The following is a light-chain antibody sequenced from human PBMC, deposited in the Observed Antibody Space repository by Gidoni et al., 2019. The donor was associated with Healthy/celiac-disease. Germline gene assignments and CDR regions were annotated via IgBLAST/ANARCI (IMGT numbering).Light chain of an antibody. Sequence: EIVMTQSPATLSVAPGARATLTCRASQSVSNNLAWYQQKPGQAPRLLIYGASTRASGIQARFSGSGSGEEFTLTISSLQSEDVAVYYCQQDNNWPHTFGQGTKLEIK. CDR2: GAS. CDR3: QQDNNWPHT. V-gene: IGKV3-15*01. J-gene: IGKJ2*01. CDR1: QSVSNN.